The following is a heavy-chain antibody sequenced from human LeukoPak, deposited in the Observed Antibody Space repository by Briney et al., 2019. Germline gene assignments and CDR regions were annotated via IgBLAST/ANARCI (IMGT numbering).Heavy chain of an antibody. V-gene: IGHV4-59*01. J-gene: IGHJ4*02. CDR1: GGSISSYY. Sequence: PSETLSLTCTVSGGSISSYYWSWIRQPPGKGLEWIGYIYYRGSTNYNPSLKSRVTISVDTSKNQFSLKLSSVTAADTAVYYCARGIVAAGNIDYWGQGTLVTVSS. CDR2: IYYRGST. CDR3: ARGIVAAGNIDY. D-gene: IGHD6-13*01.